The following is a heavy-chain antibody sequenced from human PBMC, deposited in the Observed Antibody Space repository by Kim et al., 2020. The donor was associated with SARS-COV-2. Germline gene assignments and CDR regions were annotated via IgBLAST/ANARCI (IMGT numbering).Heavy chain of an antibody. Sequence: SVKVSCKASGGTFSTYAINWVRQAPGQGLEWMGGIIPIFGIPHYAQRFQGRVTITADESTSTAYMELSSLRAEDTAVYYCARGMQPYTSDWNFDYWGQGTLVTVSS. V-gene: IGHV1-69*13. CDR1: GGTFSTYA. J-gene: IGHJ4*02. CDR2: IIPIFGIP. D-gene: IGHD6-25*01. CDR3: ARGMQPYTSDWNFDY.